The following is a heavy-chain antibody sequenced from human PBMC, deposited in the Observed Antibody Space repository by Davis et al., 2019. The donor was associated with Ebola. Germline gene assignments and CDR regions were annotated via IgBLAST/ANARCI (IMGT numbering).Heavy chain of an antibody. J-gene: IGHJ3*02. CDR2: INPYNGHT. V-gene: IGHV1-18*01. D-gene: IGHD1-26*01. CDR3: ARDRYYSGTFDAFDI. CDR1: GYTFTSYA. Sequence: ASVKVSCKASGYTFTSYAISWARQAPGQGLEWMGWINPYNGHTSYSQNLQGRVTMTTDTSTNTAYMELRSLRSDDTGMYFCARDRYYSGTFDAFDIWGQGTMLTVSS.